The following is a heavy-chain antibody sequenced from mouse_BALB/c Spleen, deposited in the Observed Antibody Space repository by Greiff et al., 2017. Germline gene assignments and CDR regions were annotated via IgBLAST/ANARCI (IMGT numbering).Heavy chain of an antibody. D-gene: IGHD2-1*01. Sequence: QVQLQQPGAELVMPGASVKMSCKASGYTFTDYWMHWVKQRPGQGLEWIGAIDTSDSYTSYNQKFKGKATLTVDESSSTAYMQLSSLTSEDSAVYYCARWGYGNPYYFDYWGQGTTLTVSS. V-gene: IGHV1-69*01. CDR2: IDTSDSYT. J-gene: IGHJ2*01. CDR3: ARWGYGNPYYFDY. CDR1: GYTFTDYW.